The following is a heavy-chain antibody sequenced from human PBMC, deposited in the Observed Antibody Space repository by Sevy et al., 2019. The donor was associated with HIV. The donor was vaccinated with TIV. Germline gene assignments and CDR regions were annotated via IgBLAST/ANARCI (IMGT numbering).Heavy chain of an antibody. J-gene: IGHJ3*02. CDR1: GFTFSNYG. Sequence: GGSLRLSCAASGFTFSNYGMHWVHQAPGKGLDWVAVVSYDGTTKYYAESVRGRFTISRDNSKNMVYLQRNSLRAEDTAVFYCAKGSKATDSAFDIWGQGTMVTVSS. D-gene: IGHD3-22*01. CDR2: VSYDGTTK. V-gene: IGHV3-30*18. CDR3: AKGSKATDSAFDI.